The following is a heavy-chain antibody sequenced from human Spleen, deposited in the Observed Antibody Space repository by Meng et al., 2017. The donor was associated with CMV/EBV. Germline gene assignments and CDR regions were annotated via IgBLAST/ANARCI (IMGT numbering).Heavy chain of an antibody. Sequence: SVKVSCKASGDTLGVYAMSWIRQAPGQGLEWLGGIIPSYDSTRYAQKFQGRITVTTDESTRTTYLELSSLKSYDTAVYFCASDTVSGGGFYFDIWGQGTLVTVSS. J-gene: IGHJ4*02. CDR1: GDTLGVYA. CDR3: ASDTVSGGGFYFDI. CDR2: IIPSYDST. V-gene: IGHV1-69*05. D-gene: IGHD3-10*01.